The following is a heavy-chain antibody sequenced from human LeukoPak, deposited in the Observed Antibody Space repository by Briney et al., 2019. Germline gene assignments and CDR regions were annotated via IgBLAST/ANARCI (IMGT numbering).Heavy chain of an antibody. CDR3: AKVREYYYDSSGYPFDY. Sequence: PGGSLRLSCAASGFTFTKYGMHWVRQAPGKGLEWVAFIRYDGSNNYYADSVKGRFTISRDNSKNTLYLQMNSLRAEDTAVYYCAKVREYYYDSSGYPFDYWGQGTLVTVSS. V-gene: IGHV3-30*02. D-gene: IGHD3-22*01. CDR1: GFTFTKYG. J-gene: IGHJ4*02. CDR2: IRYDGSNN.